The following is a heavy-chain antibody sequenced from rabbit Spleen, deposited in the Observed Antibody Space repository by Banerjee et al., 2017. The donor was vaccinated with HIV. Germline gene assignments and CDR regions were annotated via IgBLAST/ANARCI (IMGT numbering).Heavy chain of an antibody. CDR3: ARDSGSSFSSYGMDL. CDR2: IYTASSGST. V-gene: IGHV1S45*01. CDR1: GFSFSSYY. J-gene: IGHJ6*01. D-gene: IGHD8-1*01. Sequence: QEQLVESGGGLVQPEGSLTLTCTASGFSFSSYYMCWVRQAPGKGLEWIACIYTASSGSTYYATWAKGRFTISKTSSTTVTLQMTSLTAADTATYFCARDSGSSFSSYGMDLWGPGTLVTVS.